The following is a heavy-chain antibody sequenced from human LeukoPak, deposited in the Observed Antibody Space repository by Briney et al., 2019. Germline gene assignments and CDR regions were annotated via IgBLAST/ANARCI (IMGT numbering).Heavy chain of an antibody. CDR1: GYSTYS. Sequence: GGSLTLSCAAPGYSTYSLNWVPQAPRNGLDWFSSISSGSDYIYYAHSVKGRFTISRHNAKNSLYMQMNSLRAEDTAIYYCARDPWGIHAYWGQGTLVTVSS. J-gene: IGHJ4*02. CDR2: ISSGSDYI. D-gene: IGHD3-16*01. V-gene: IGHV3-21*01. CDR3: ARDPWGIHAY.